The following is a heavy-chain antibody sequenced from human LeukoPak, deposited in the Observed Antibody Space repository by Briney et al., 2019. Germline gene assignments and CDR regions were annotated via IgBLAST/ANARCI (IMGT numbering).Heavy chain of an antibody. V-gene: IGHV3-21*06. D-gene: IGHD3-10*01. CDR1: GFTFSDYA. Sequence: GGSLGLSCAASGFTFSDYAMHWVRQAPGKGLEWVSFTDTSGRYVYYGDSVKGRFTISRDNAKNLLFLQMNGLRAEDTALYYCARGRSITLLRGVAMSDGFDIWGQGAMVAVSS. CDR2: TDTSGRYV. J-gene: IGHJ3*02. CDR3: ARGRSITLLRGVAMSDGFDI.